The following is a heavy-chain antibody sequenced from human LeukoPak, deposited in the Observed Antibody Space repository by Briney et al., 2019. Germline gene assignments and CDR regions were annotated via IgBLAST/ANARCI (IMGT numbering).Heavy chain of an antibody. CDR3: ARLAQKLERIAVAGTSEWRANWYFDL. CDR1: GGSISSYY. Sequence: SETLSLTCTVSGGSISSYYWSWIRKPAGKGLEWIGRIYTSGSINYNPSLKSRVTMSVDTSKNQFSLRLTSVTAADTAVDYCARLAQKLERIAVAGTSEWRANWYFDLWGRGTLVTVSS. D-gene: IGHD6-19*01. V-gene: IGHV4-4*07. CDR2: IYTSGSI. J-gene: IGHJ2*01.